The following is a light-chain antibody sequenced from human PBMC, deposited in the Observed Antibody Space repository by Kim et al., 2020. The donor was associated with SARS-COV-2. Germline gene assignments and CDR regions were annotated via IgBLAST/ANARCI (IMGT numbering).Light chain of an antibody. CDR1: SLRSYY. V-gene: IGLV3-19*01. J-gene: IGLJ2*01. CDR2: GKN. Sequence: SSELTQDPAVSVALGQTVRITCQGDSLRSYYANWYQQKPGQAPIVVIYGKNNRPSGIPDRFSGSRSGNTASLTITGTQAGDEADYYCNSRDSNGNVVFGG. CDR3: NSRDSNGNVV.